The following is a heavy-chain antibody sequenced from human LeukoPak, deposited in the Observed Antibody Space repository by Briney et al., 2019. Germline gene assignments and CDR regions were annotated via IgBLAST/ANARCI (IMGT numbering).Heavy chain of an antibody. Sequence: SETLSLTCTVSGGSISSGSYYWSWIRQPAGKGLEWIGRIYTSGSTNYNPSLKSRVTISVDTSKNQFSLKLSSVTAADTAVYYCARIPYGSGSLFDYWGQGTLVTVSS. D-gene: IGHD3-10*01. CDR1: GGSISSGSYY. CDR3: ARIPYGSGSLFDY. J-gene: IGHJ4*02. CDR2: IYTSGST. V-gene: IGHV4-61*02.